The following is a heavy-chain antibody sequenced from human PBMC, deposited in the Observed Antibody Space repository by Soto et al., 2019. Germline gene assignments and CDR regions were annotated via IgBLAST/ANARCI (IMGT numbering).Heavy chain of an antibody. CDR3: ASAGALPLDTRNWFYP. Sequence: QVQLQQWGAGLLKPSETLSLTCAVYGGSFSGYYWSWIRQPPGKGLEWIGEINHSGSTNYNPSLKSRATIPVATSNNQFSLQLTSVTAADTAVSYCASAGALPLDTRNWFYPWGQGTLVTVSS. CDR1: GGSFSGYY. CDR2: INHSGST. J-gene: IGHJ5*02. D-gene: IGHD5-18*01. V-gene: IGHV4-34*01.